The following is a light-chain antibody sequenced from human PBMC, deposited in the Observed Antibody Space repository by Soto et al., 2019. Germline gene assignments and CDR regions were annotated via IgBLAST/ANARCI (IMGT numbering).Light chain of an antibody. CDR1: SSNIGTHYD. Sequence: QSALTQPPSVSGAPGQRVSISCIGSSSNIGTHYDVHWYQQLPGTAPKLLIYGNSNRPSGVPDRFSGSKSGTSASLAITGLQAEDEADYYCQSYDTRLSGWVFGGGTKVTVL. V-gene: IGLV1-40*01. CDR3: QSYDTRLSGWV. J-gene: IGLJ3*02. CDR2: GNS.